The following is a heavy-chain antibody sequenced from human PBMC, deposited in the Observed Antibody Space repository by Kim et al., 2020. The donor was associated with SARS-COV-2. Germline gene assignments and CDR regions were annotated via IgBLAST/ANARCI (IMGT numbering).Heavy chain of an antibody. CDR3: ARGVGGYDWNWFDP. J-gene: IGHJ5*02. CDR1: GGSISSSNW. Sequence: SETLSLTCAVSGGSISSSNWWSWVRQPPGKGLEWIGEIYHSGSTNYNPSLKSRVTISVDKSKNQFSLKLSSVTAADTAVYYCARGVGGYDWNWFDPWGQGTLVTVSS. CDR2: IYHSGST. V-gene: IGHV4-4*02. D-gene: IGHD5-12*01.